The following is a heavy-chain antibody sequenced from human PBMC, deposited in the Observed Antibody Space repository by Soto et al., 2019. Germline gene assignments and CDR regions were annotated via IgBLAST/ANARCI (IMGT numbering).Heavy chain of an antibody. V-gene: IGHV4-34*01. CDR3: ARGMKQQPKHLYYFDY. D-gene: IGHD6-13*01. CDR1: GGSFSGYY. CDR2: INHSGST. Sequence: SETLSLTCAVYGGSFSGYYWSWIRQPPGKGLEWIGEINHSGSTNYNPSLKSRVTISVDTSKNQFPLKLSSVTAADTAVYYCARGMKQQPKHLYYFDYWGQGTLVTVSS. J-gene: IGHJ4*02.